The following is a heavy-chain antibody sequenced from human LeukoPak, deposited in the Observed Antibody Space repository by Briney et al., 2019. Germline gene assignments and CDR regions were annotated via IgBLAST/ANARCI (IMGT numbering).Heavy chain of an antibody. CDR3: TTGNY. Sequence: SGGSLRLSCAASGFSFTDAWMSCVRQAPGKGLEWVGHLKSKAAGGTTDYAAPVKARFTILGDDSKNTLYLQMNSLKTEDTAVYYCTTGNYWGQGTLVTVSS. J-gene: IGHJ4*02. V-gene: IGHV3-15*01. CDR2: LKSKAAGGTT. CDR1: GFSFTDAW.